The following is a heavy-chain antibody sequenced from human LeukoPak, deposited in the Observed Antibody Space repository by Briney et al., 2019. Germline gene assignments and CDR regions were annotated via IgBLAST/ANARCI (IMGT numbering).Heavy chain of an antibody. CDR3: AKDLRALRYFDWFFDY. V-gene: IGHV3-53*01. CDR1: GFTVSSNS. J-gene: IGHJ4*02. D-gene: IGHD3-9*01. CDR2: IYSDNT. Sequence: PGGSLRLSCAASGFTVSSNSMSWVRQAPGKGLEWVSFIYSDNTHYSDSVKGRFTISRDNSKNTLYLQMNSLRAEDTAVYYCAKDLRALRYFDWFFDYWGQGTLVTVSS.